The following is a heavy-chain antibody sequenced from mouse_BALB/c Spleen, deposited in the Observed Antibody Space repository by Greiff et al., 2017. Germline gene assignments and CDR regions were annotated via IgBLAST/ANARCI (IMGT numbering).Heavy chain of an antibody. CDR2: ISSGGGNT. J-gene: IGHJ3*01. CDR1: GFTFSSYT. V-gene: IGHV5-9*03. Sequence: EVKVVESGGGLVKPGGSLKLSCAASGFTFSSYTMSWVRQTPEKRLEWVATISSGGGNTYYPDSVKGRFTISRDNAKNNLYLQMSSLRSEDTALYYCARGPDWDGFAYWGQGTLVTVSA. D-gene: IGHD4-1*01. CDR3: ARGPDWDGFAY.